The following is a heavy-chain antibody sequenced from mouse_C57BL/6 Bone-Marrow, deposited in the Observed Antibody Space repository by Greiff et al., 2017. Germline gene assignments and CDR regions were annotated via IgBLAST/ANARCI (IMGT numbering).Heavy chain of an antibody. J-gene: IGHJ2*01. V-gene: IGHV14-2*01. CDR1: GFNIKDYY. CDR3: ARRWLRRYYFDY. Sequence: EVQLQQSGAELVKPGASVKLSCTASGFNIKDYYMHWVKQRTEQGLEWIGRIDPEDGETKYAPEFQGKATITADTSSNTAYLQLSSLTSEDTAVYYCARRWLRRYYFDYWGQGTTLTVSS. D-gene: IGHD2-2*01. CDR2: IDPEDGET.